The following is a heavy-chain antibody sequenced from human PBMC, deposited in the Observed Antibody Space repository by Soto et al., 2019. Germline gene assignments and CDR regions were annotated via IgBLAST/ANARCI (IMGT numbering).Heavy chain of an antibody. V-gene: IGHV3-33*01. CDR3: VRGDNWNDEASDY. CDR2: IWSDGNNR. CDR1: GFMFSNHG. D-gene: IGHD1-1*01. Sequence: GGSLRLSCAASGFMFSNHGMHWVRQAPGKGLEWVAVIWSDGNNRYYADSVKGRFTISRDNSKNTLYLQMNSLRAEDTAVYYCVRGDNWNDEASDYWGQGTLVTVSS. J-gene: IGHJ4*02.